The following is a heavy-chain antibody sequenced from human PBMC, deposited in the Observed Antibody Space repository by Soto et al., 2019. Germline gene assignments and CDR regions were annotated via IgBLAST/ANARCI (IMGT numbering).Heavy chain of an antibody. V-gene: IGHV4-4*02. D-gene: IGHD1-26*01. J-gene: IGHJ4*02. CDR1: GGSIRSSNW. CDR2: AHHSGRT. Sequence: PSETLSLTCTVSGGSIRSSNWWNWVRQSPGKGLEWIGEAHHSGRTNYNPSLKSRVTISVDKSKNHFSMKLSYVTAADTAVYYCARYEATGLEYWGQGTLVTVSS. CDR3: ARYEATGLEY.